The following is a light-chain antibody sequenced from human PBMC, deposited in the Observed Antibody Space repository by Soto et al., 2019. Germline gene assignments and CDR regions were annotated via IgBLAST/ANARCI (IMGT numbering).Light chain of an antibody. J-gene: IGKJ5*01. V-gene: IGKV3-20*01. CDR1: QSVGSNY. CDR3: HQYASSPPT. CDR2: GAS. Sequence: SPGTLSLSPGERATLSCRASQSVGSNYLAWYQQTPGQAPRLLIHGASTRATGIPDRFSGSGSGTDFTLTLSRLESEDSAVYHCHQYASSPPTLRQGTQLEIK.